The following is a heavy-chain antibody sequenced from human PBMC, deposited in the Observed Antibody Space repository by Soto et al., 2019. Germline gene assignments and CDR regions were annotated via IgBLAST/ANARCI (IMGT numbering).Heavy chain of an antibody. CDR2: IYPGDSDT. CDR3: ARGGYCSGGSCYADEYNWFDP. D-gene: IGHD2-15*01. Sequence: GESLKVSCKASGYSFSNYWIGCVRQMPGKGLEWMAIIYPGDSDTRYSPSFQGQVTISADKSISTAYLQWSSLKASDTAMYYCARGGYCSGGSCYADEYNWFDPWGQGTLVTVSS. CDR1: GYSFSNYW. J-gene: IGHJ5*02. V-gene: IGHV5-51*01.